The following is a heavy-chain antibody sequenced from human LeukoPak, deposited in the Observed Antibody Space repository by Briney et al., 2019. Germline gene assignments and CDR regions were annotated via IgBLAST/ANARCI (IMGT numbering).Heavy chain of an antibody. Sequence: GRSLRLSCAASGFTFTTYWKHWMRQTPGKGLEWVANMKSDGSERYSVASVKGRFTMSMDNAEKLLYLQMNSLRVDDTAVGSGWHDSYWGQGTLVTVSS. CDR3: WHDSY. CDR1: GFTFTTYW. V-gene: IGHV3-7*03. CDR2: MKSDGSER. J-gene: IGHJ4*02. D-gene: IGHD6-19*01.